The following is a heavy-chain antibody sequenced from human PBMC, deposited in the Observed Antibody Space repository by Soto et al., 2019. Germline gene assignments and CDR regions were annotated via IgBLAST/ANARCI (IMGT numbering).Heavy chain of an antibody. CDR2: IYY. V-gene: IGHV4-39*02. Sequence: SETLSLTCTVSGGSISSSSYYWGWIRQPPGKGLEWIGSIYYSPSLKDRVTISVDTSKNSFSLNLTSVTAADTAVHFCARLVVVAPVANAWGQGTLVTVSS. D-gene: IGHD2-2*01. CDR1: GGSISSSSYY. CDR3: ARLVVVAPVANA. J-gene: IGHJ5*02.